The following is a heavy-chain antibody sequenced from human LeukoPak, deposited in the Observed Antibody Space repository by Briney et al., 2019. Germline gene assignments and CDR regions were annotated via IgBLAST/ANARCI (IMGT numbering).Heavy chain of an antibody. CDR2: ISDIGPNT. D-gene: IGHD3-3*01. Sequence: GGSLRLSCAASGFTLSNFAMTWVRQAPGKGLEWVSSISDIGPNTYYAASVKGRFTISRDTSKNTLYLQMNSLRAEDTAVYYCTKRLSLRFDAFDIWGPGTMVTVSS. CDR1: GFTLSNFA. CDR3: TKRLSLRFDAFDI. V-gene: IGHV3-23*01. J-gene: IGHJ3*02.